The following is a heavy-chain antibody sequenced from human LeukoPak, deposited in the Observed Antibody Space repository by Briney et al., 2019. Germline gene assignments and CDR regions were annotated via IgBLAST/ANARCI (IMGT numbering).Heavy chain of an antibody. CDR2: MQSTGSS. Sequence: PSETVSLTCSVSGDSISTYHWNWIRKPPGKGLEWIGYMQSTGSSKYNPSLKGRVNIFVDTSKNQAALILTSVTAADTAVYYCARDKRHSYGRYFDHWGQGALVTVSS. CDR3: ARDKRHSYGRYFDH. J-gene: IGHJ4*02. V-gene: IGHV4-59*01. CDR1: GDSISTYH. D-gene: IGHD3-16*01.